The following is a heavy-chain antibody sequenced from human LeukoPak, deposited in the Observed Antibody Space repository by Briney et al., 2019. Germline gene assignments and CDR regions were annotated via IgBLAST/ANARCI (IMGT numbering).Heavy chain of an antibody. V-gene: IGHV3-23*01. D-gene: IGHD3-3*01. Sequence: SAGSLRLSCAASGFDFTAYGMSWVRQAPGKGMEWVSGISASGLDTYYADSVTGRFTISRDNSKNTVHLLMNSLRAEDSAMYYCAKYGPGFGVVIEYFMDVWGKGTRVTVSS. CDR1: GFDFTAYG. CDR3: AKYGPGFGVVIEYFMDV. J-gene: IGHJ6*03. CDR2: ISASGLDT.